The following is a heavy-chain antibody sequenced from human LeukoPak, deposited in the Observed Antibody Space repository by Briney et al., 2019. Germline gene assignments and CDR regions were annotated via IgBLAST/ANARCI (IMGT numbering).Heavy chain of an antibody. J-gene: IGHJ4*02. Sequence: ASVKVSCKASGYTFTGYYMHWVRQAPGQGLEWMGWINPNSGGTSYAQKFQGRVTMTRDTSISTAYMELSRLRSDDTAVYYCARGGGDSGYETLDYWGQGTLVTVSS. V-gene: IGHV1-2*02. CDR2: INPNSGGT. D-gene: IGHD5-12*01. CDR1: GYTFTGYY. CDR3: ARGGGDSGYETLDY.